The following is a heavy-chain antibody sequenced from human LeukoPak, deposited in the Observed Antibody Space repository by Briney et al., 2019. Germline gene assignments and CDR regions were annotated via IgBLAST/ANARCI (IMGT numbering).Heavy chain of an antibody. J-gene: IGHJ4*02. CDR2: IYSGGST. Sequence: GGSLRLSCAASGFTISSNYMSWVRQAPGKGLEWVSVIYSGGSTYYADSVKGRFTISRDTSKNTLYLQMNSLRAEDTAVYYCARYCGGDCYSGPVFDYWGQGTLVTVSS. V-gene: IGHV3-53*01. CDR1: GFTISSNY. D-gene: IGHD2-21*02. CDR3: ARYCGGDCYSGPVFDY.